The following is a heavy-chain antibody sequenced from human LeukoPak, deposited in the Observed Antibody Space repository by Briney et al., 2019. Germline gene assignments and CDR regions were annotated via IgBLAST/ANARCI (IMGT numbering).Heavy chain of an antibody. CDR2: ISYDGSNK. V-gene: IGHV3-30*03. J-gene: IGHJ5*02. CDR1: GFTFSSYG. Sequence: GGSLRLSCVASGFTFSSYGMHWVRQAPGKGLEWVAVISYDGSNKYYADSVKGRFTISRDNAKNSLFLQMNNLSAEDTGIYYCARDWRTSSLPLSSSSFYFDLWGQGTLVTVSS. D-gene: IGHD6-6*01. CDR3: ARDWRTSSLPLSSSSFYFDL.